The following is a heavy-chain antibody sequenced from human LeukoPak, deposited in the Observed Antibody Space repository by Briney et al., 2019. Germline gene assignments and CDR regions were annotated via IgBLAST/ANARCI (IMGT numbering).Heavy chain of an antibody. CDR2: INQDGSEK. J-gene: IGHJ4*02. D-gene: IGHD3-16*02. Sequence: GGSLRLSCAASRFTFSNYWMNWFRQAPGKGLEWVANINQDGSEKNYVDSVKGRFTISRDNDKNSLFLQMTSLRAEDTAVYYCARVGGRYSPLGYWGQGTLVTVSS. V-gene: IGHV3-7*01. CDR1: RFTFSNYW. CDR3: ARVGGRYSPLGY.